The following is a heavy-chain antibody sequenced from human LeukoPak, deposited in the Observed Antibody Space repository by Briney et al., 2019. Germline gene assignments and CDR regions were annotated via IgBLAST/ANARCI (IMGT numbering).Heavy chain of an antibody. CDR2: IYSGGST. V-gene: IGHV3-53*01. CDR1: GLTVSRNY. D-gene: IGHD3-10*01. CDR3: ARVGGH. J-gene: IGHJ4*02. Sequence: AGGSLRLSCAGSGLTVSRNYMSWVRQAPGKGLESVSVIYSGGSTYYADSVRGRFTISRDNAKNTLYLQMNSLRVEDTAVYYCARVGGHWGQGTLVTVSS.